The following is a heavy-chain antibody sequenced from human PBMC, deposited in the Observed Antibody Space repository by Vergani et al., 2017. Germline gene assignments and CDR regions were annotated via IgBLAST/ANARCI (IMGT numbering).Heavy chain of an antibody. CDR1: GGTFSSYT. Sequence: QVQLVQSGAEVKKPGSSVKVSCKASGGTFSSYTISWVRQAPGQGLEWMGRIIPILGIANYAQKFQGRVTITADKSTSTAYMELSSLRSADTAVYYCAXTAYYDQTYYFDYGGRGTLVTVSS. D-gene: IGHD3-3*01. J-gene: IGHJ4*02. CDR3: AXTAYYDQTYYFDY. CDR2: IIPILGIA. V-gene: IGHV1-69*02.